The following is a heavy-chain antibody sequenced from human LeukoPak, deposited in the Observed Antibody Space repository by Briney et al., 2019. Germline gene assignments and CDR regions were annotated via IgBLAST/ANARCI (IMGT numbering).Heavy chain of an antibody. J-gene: IGHJ5*02. CDR2: INHSGST. V-gene: IGHV4-34*01. CDR3: ARRTAYYYDSSGSDP. CDR1: GGSFSGYY. D-gene: IGHD3-22*01. Sequence: SETLSLTCAVYGGSFSGYYWSWIRQPPGKGLEWIGEINHSGSTNYNPSLKSRVTISVDTSKNQFSPKLSSVTAADTAVYYCARRTAYYYDSSGSDPWGQGTLVTVSS.